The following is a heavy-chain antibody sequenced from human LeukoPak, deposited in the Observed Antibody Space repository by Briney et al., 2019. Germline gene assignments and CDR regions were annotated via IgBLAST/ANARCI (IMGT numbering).Heavy chain of an antibody. V-gene: IGHV3-30*18. CDR1: GFTFSSYG. CDR3: AKDLGVGASDY. D-gene: IGHD1-26*01. CDR2: ISYDGSNK. J-gene: IGHJ4*02. Sequence: GRSLRLSCAASGFTFSSYGMHWVRQAPGKGLEWVAVISYDGSNKYYADSVKGRFTISRDNSKNTLYLQMNSLRAEDTAVYYCAKDLGVGASDYWGQGTLVTVSS.